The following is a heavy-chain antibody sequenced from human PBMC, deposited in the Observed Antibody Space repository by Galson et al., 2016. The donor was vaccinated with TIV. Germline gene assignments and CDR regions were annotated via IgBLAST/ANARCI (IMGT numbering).Heavy chain of an antibody. CDR3: ARHGPWSFYFDF. D-gene: IGHD3-16*02. CDR1: GGSVSSSTYF. J-gene: IGHJ4*02. CDR2: VYYDGTT. V-gene: IGHV4-39*01. Sequence: ETLSLTCTVSGGSVSSSTYFWAWVRQPPGEGLEWIGTVYYDGTTYTNPSLKSPVTLSVDSSKNQISLKLSSVTAAGTAIYFCARHGPWSFYFDFWGQGTLVTVSS.